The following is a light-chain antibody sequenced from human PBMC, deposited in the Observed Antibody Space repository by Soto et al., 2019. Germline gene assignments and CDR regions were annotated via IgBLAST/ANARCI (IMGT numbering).Light chain of an antibody. J-gene: IGKJ1*01. CDR3: LQPSTHPST. CDR2: AAS. V-gene: IGKV1-17*01. CDR1: QGIRND. Sequence: DIQMTQFPSSLSASVGDRVTITCRASQGIRNDLGWYQQKPGKAPKRLIYAASSLQSGVPSRFSGSGSGTEVTLAISCLQREDSATTYYLQPSTHPSTFGQGTKVEIK.